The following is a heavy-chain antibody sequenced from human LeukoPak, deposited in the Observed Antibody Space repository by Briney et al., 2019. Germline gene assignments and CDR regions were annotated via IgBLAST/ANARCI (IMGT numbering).Heavy chain of an antibody. Sequence: GGSLRLSCAASGFTFSSFWMHWVRQAPGKGLVWVSRINTDGSSTDYADSVKGRFTISRDNAKNTLYLQMNSLRADDTAVYYCARDRSPTSYYYYYMDVWGKGTTVTVSS. D-gene: IGHD2-2*01. CDR1: GFTFSSFW. CDR3: ARDRSPTSYYYYYMDV. J-gene: IGHJ6*03. CDR2: INTDGSST. V-gene: IGHV3-74*01.